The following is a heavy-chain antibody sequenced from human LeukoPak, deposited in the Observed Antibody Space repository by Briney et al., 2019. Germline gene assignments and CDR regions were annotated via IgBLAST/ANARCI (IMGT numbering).Heavy chain of an antibody. J-gene: IGHJ4*02. V-gene: IGHV4-59*01. D-gene: IGHD3-3*01. CDR2: IYYSGST. CDR3: ASSRSGYPGDY. Sequence: SETLSLTCTVSGDSISNYYWSWIRQPPGKGLEWIGYIYYSGSTNYNPSLKSRVTISVDTSKNQFSLRLSSVTAADTAVYYCASSRSGYPGDYWGQGTLVTVSS. CDR1: GDSISNYY.